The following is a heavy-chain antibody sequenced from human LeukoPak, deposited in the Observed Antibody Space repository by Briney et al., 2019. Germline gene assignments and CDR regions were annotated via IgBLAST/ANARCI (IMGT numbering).Heavy chain of an antibody. J-gene: IGHJ6*03. Sequence: GGSLRLSCAASGFTFSSYSMNWVRQAPGKGLEWVSSISSSSSYIYYADSVKGRFTISRDNAKNSLYLQMNSLRAEDTAVYYCARGGRKSRGVDIVRKKETGYYYYMDVWGKGTTVTVSS. V-gene: IGHV3-21*01. CDR3: ARGGRKSRGVDIVRKKETGYYYYMDV. CDR2: ISSSSSYI. CDR1: GFTFSSYS. D-gene: IGHD2-15*01.